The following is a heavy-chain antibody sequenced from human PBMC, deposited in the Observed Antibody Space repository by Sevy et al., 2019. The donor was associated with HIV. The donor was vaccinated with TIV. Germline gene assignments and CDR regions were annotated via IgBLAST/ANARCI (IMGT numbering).Heavy chain of an antibody. CDR2: ISGSGKTT. D-gene: IGHD1-1*01. CDR3: ARNPPRVTAYFDY. Sequence: GGSLRLSCGASEFNFSAHALSWVRHAPGKGLEWVSDISGSGKTTYYADSVKGRFTISRDNSKNTLYLQMNSLRHEDMAVYYCARNPPRVTAYFDYWGQGTLVTVSS. CDR1: EFNFSAHA. J-gene: IGHJ4*02. V-gene: IGHV3-23*01.